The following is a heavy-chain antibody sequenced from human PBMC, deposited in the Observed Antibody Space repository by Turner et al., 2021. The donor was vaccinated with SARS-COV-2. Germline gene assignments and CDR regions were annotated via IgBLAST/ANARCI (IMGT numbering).Heavy chain of an antibody. Sequence: EVQLVASGGGLVQPGRSLRLSWAASGFTFDDYAMHWFRQAPGKGLEWVSGISWNSGSIAYADSVKGRFTISRDNAKNSLYVQMHSLRAEDTALYYCAKAPNREYYDFWSGYLYYFDYWGQGTLVTVSS. D-gene: IGHD3-3*01. CDR1: GFTFDDYA. J-gene: IGHJ4*02. V-gene: IGHV3-9*01. CDR2: ISWNSGSI. CDR3: AKAPNREYYDFWSGYLYYFDY.